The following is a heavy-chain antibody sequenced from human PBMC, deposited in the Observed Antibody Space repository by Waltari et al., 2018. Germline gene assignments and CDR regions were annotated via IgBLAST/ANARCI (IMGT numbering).Heavy chain of an antibody. V-gene: IGHV4-34*01. CDR1: GGSFSGYY. Sequence: QVQLQQWGAGLLKPSETLSLTCAVYGGSFSGYYWSCIRQPPGKGLEWIGEINHSGSTNYNPSLKSRVTISVDTSKNQFSLKLSSVTAADTAVYYCARARWAKGSGYHPGLDYWGQGTLVTVSS. CDR2: INHSGST. D-gene: IGHD3-3*01. CDR3: ARARWAKGSGYHPGLDY. J-gene: IGHJ4*02.